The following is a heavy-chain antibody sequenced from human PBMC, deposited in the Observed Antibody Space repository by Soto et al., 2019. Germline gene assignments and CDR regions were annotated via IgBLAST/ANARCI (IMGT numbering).Heavy chain of an antibody. D-gene: IGHD6-19*01. CDR3: ATRIGNIGWYWLDT. CDR2: IVVGSGNT. Sequence: SVKVSCKASGFTFTSSAVQWVRQARGQRLEWIGWIVVGSGNTNYAQKFQERVTITRDMSTSTAYMEVRSLTFEDTAVYYCATRIGNIGWYWLDTWGQGTLVTVSS. J-gene: IGHJ5*02. CDR1: GFTFTSSA. V-gene: IGHV1-58*01.